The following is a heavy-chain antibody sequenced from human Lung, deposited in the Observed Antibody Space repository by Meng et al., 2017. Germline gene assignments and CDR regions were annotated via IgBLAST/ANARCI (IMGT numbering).Heavy chain of an antibody. J-gene: IGHJ2*01. CDR2: IYNSGST. V-gene: IGHV4-30-4*01. CDR1: GGSISRSNYY. CDR3: ARGQKGYFDL. Sequence: QAQPQKPAPGRLEPSQTLSLTCAAFGGSISRSNYYWSWIRQPPGKGLEWSGHIYNSGSTYYNPSLKSRITISVDTSQNQFSLKLSSVTAADTAVYYCARGQKGYFDLWGRGTLVTVSS.